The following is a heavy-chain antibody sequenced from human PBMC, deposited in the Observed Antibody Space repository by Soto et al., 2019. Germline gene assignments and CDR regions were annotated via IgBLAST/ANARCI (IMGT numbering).Heavy chain of an antibody. J-gene: IGHJ4*02. CDR1: GFTFSNYA. D-gene: IGHD6-13*01. Sequence: PGGSLRLSCEASGFTFSNYAMNWVRQAPGKGLEWVSIIGGGGRIIYYADSVKGRFTISRDNSKNTLYLQLISLRAEDTAVYYCAKVLVGAGTDYWGQGT. CDR2: IGGGGRII. V-gene: IGHV3-23*01. CDR3: AKVLVGAGTDY.